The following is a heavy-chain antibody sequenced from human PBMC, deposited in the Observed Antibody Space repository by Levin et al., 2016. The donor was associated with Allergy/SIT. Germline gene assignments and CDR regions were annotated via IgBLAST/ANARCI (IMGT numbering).Heavy chain of an antibody. J-gene: IGHJ6*02. CDR1: GGTFSSYA. CDR3: ARERRDCSSTSCYIYYYYYGMDV. V-gene: IGHV1-69*13. Sequence: SVKVSCKASGGTFSSYAISWVRQAPGQGLEWMGGIIPIFGTANYAQKFQGRVTITADESTSTAYMELNSLRAEDTAVYYCARERRDCSSTSCYIYYYYYGMDVWGQGTTVTVSS. D-gene: IGHD2-2*02. CDR2: IIPIFGTA.